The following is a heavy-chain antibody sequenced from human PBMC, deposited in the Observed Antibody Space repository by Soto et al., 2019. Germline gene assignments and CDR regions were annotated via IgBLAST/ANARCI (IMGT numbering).Heavy chain of an antibody. J-gene: IGHJ5*02. V-gene: IGHV4-39*07. CDR1: GGSISSSSYY. CDR2: IYYSGST. Sequence: SETLSLTCTVSGGSISSSSYYWGWIRQPPGKGLEWIGSIYYSGSTYYNPSLKSRVTISVDTSKNQFSLKLSSVTAADTAVYYCARDSGYNYGYFRWFDPWGQGTLVTVSS. CDR3: ARDSGYNYGYFRWFDP. D-gene: IGHD5-18*01.